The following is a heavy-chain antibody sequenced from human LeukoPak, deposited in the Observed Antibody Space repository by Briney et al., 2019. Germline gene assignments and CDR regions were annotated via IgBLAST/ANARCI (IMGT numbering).Heavy chain of an antibody. J-gene: IGHJ6*02. CDR1: GYTFTSYA. V-gene: IGHV1-3*01. Sequence: ASVKVSCKASGYTFTSYAMHWVRQAPGQRLEWMGWINAGNGNTKYSQKFQGRVTITRDTSASTAYMELSSLRSEDTAVYYCARDDDYYYGMDVWGQGTTVTVSS. CDR2: INAGNGNT. CDR3: ARDDDYYYGMDV.